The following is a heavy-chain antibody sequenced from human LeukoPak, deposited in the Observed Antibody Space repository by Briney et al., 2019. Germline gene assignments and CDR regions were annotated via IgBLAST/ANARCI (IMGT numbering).Heavy chain of an antibody. CDR1: GYTFTGYY. D-gene: IGHD3-10*01. CDR2: INPNSGGT. Sequence: GASVKVSCKASGYTFTGYYMHWVRQAPGQGPEWMGWINPNSGGTNYAQKFQGRVTMTRDTSISTAYMELSRLRSDDTAVYYCVRDRDAYYYYYMDVWGKGTTVTVSS. V-gene: IGHV1-2*02. CDR3: VRDRDAYYYYYMDV. J-gene: IGHJ6*03.